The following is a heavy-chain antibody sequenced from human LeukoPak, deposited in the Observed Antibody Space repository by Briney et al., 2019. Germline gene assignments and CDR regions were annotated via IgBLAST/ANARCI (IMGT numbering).Heavy chain of an antibody. CDR3: ASDQGADYDYYGMDV. J-gene: IGHJ6*04. CDR1: GFTFSSYC. CDR2: IWYDGNNN. Sequence: PGGSLRLSCAASGFTFSSYCMHWVRQAPGKGLEWVAVIWYDGNNNYYADSVKGRFTISRDNFKNTLYLQMNRLGAGDTAVYYCASDQGADYDYYGMDVWGEGTTVTVSS. V-gene: IGHV3-33*08.